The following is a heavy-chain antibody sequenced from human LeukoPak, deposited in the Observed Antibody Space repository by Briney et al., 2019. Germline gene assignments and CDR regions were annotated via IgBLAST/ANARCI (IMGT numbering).Heavy chain of an antibody. J-gene: IGHJ4*02. CDR1: GFIFSSYD. D-gene: IGHD3-3*01. Sequence: PGRSLRLSCVASGFIFSSYDMHWVRQAPGKGLEWVALISYDGSNSYYADSVKGRFTISRDKSKNTVYLQMNSLRVEDTAVYYCAREPPQRIRGVAYFDYWGREPWSPSLQ. CDR3: AREPPQRIRGVAYFDY. CDR2: ISYDGSNS. V-gene: IGHV3-30*03.